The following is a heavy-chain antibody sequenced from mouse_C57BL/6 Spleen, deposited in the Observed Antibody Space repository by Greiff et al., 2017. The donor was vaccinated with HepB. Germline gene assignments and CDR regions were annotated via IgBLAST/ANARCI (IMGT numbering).Heavy chain of an antibody. CDR3: ARKSRGDEGFAY. J-gene: IGHJ3*01. CDR1: GYTFTDYN. Sequence: EVQLQQSGPELVKPGASVKIPCKASGYTFTDYNMDWVKQSHGKSLEWIGDINPNNGGTIYNQKFKGKATLTVDKSSSTAYMELRSLTSEDTAVYYCARKSRGDEGFAYWGQGTLVTVSA. D-gene: IGHD3-3*01. V-gene: IGHV1-18*01. CDR2: INPNNGGT.